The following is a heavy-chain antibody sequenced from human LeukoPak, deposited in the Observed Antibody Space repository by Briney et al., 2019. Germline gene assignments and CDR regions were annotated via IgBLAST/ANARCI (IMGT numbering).Heavy chain of an antibody. Sequence: GGSLRLSCAASGFTFSSYAMTWVRQAPGKGLEWVSAISGSGGSTYYADSVKGRFTISRDNSKNTLYLQMNSLRPEDTAVYYCARGEEIVVVPAAILGGYFDHWGQGTLVTVSS. CDR1: GFTFSSYA. CDR3: ARGEEIVVVPAAILGGYFDH. J-gene: IGHJ4*02. V-gene: IGHV3-23*01. CDR2: ISGSGGST. D-gene: IGHD2-2*01.